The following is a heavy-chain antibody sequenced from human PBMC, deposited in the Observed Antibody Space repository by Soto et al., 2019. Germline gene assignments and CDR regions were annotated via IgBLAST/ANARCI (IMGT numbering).Heavy chain of an antibody. D-gene: IGHD3-16*01. Sequence: SETLSLTCSVSADSFSKYYWTWIRQPPGEGLEWIGYIYFNGNTNYNPSLKGRVTISVDTSKKQFSLNLSSVTAADTAVYYCASVTFGGVVLAHWGQGTLVTVSS. CDR3: ASVTFGGVVLAH. CDR1: ADSFSKYY. CDR2: IYFNGNT. V-gene: IGHV4-59*01. J-gene: IGHJ4*02.